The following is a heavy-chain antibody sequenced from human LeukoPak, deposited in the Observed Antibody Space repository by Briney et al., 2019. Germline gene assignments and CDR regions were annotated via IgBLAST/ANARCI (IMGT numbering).Heavy chain of an antibody. CDR2: INPGAGST. D-gene: IGHD5-12*01. CDR1: GYTFTRYY. J-gene: IGHJ4*02. Sequence: ASVKVSCKASGYTFTRYYMYWVRQAPGQGLECMGIINPGAGSTSYAQKFQGRVTMTRDTSTSTVYMELSSLKSDDTAVYYCARRNSGYQDLDFWGQGTLVTVSS. V-gene: IGHV1-46*01. CDR3: ARRNSGYQDLDF.